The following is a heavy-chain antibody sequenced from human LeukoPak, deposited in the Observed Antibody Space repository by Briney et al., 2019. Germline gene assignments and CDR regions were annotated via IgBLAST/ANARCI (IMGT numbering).Heavy chain of an antibody. D-gene: IGHD1-26*01. Sequence: SVKVSCKASGGTFSSYAISWVRQAPGQGLEWMGGIIPIFGTANYAQKFQGRVTMTRNTSISTAYMELSSLRSEDTAVYYCARGRRGVGATRPDYWGQGTLVTVSS. CDR2: IIPIFGTA. CDR1: GGTFSSYA. V-gene: IGHV1-69*05. CDR3: ARGRRGVGATRPDY. J-gene: IGHJ4*02.